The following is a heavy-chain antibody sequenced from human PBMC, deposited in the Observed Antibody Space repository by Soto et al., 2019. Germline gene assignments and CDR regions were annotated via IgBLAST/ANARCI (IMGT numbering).Heavy chain of an antibody. CDR2: ISAYNGNT. CDR1: RYTFTDYY. D-gene: IGHD2-15*01. CDR3: ARDQGYCSGGSCGGYYYYGMDV. J-gene: IGHJ6*02. Sequence: ASVKVSCKASRYTFTDYYVHWVRQSPGQGLEWMGWISAYNGNTNYAQKLQGRVTMTTDTSTSTAYMELRSLRSDDTAVYYCARDQGYCSGGSCGGYYYYGMDVWGQGTTVTVSS. V-gene: IGHV1-18*04.